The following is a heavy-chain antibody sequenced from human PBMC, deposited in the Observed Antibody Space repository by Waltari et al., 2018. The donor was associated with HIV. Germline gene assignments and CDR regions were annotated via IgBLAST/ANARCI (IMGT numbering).Heavy chain of an antibody. Sequence: QVQLVQSGAEVEKPGASVKVSCKASGYTFTGYYMPWVRKAPGQGLEWMGRINPNSGGTNYAQKFQGRVTMTRDTSISTAYMELSRLRSDDTAVYYCAMGGVYERGYFDYWGQGTLVTVSS. J-gene: IGHJ4*02. D-gene: IGHD3-16*01. CDR1: GYTFTGYY. V-gene: IGHV1-2*06. CDR2: INPNSGGT. CDR3: AMGGVYERGYFDY.